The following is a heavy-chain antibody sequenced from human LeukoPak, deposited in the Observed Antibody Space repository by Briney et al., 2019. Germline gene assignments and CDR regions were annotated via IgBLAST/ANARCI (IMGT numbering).Heavy chain of an antibody. D-gene: IGHD3-10*01. CDR3: ARLHLPKFGPDAFDI. V-gene: IGHV4-34*12. CDR2: VIHTGGT. CDR1: GGSFSGHY. J-gene: IGHJ3*02. Sequence: SETLSLTCSFSGGSFSGHYWDWVRQSPGKALEWIGDVIHTGGTNYNPSLKSRVTISVDTSKNQFSLKLSFVTAADTAVYYCARLHLPKFGPDAFDIWGQGTMVTVSS.